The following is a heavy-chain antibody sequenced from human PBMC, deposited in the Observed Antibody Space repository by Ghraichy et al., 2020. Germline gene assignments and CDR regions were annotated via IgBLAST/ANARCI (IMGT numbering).Heavy chain of an antibody. CDR1: RFTFSSYG. Sequence: GESLNISCTASRFTFSSYGMHWVRQAPGKGLEWVAVISYDGRNQYYADSVKGRFTISRDNSKNTLYLQMNSLRPEDTAVYYCAKERDNSGPYFDYWGQGTLVTVSS. J-gene: IGHJ4*02. CDR2: ISYDGRNQ. V-gene: IGHV3-30*18. CDR3: AKERDNSGPYFDY. D-gene: IGHD6-25*01.